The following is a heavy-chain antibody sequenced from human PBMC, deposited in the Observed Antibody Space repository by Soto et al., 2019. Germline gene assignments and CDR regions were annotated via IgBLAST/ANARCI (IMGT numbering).Heavy chain of an antibody. J-gene: IGHJ6*03. Sequence: VQLLESGGGLVQPGGSLRVSCEAPGFTFSNYAMTWVRQAPGRGLEWVSTISDSGGSTHYADSVKGRFTISRDNSKNTLYLQMNSLRAEDTAVYYCANGWFGELTPYYYMDVWGKGTTVTVSS. D-gene: IGHD3-10*01. V-gene: IGHV3-23*01. CDR3: ANGWFGELTPYYYMDV. CDR1: GFTFSNYA. CDR2: ISDSGGST.